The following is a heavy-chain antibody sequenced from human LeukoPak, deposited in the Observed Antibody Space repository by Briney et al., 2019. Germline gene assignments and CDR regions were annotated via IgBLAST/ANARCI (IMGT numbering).Heavy chain of an antibody. J-gene: IGHJ4*02. V-gene: IGHV3-23*01. CDR2: ISGSGGST. CDR1: GFTFSSYG. D-gene: IGHD5-18*01. CDR3: AKDIHTAMVWGDY. Sequence: GGSLRLSCAASGFTFSSYGMSWVRQAPGKGLEWVSAISGSGGSTYYADSVKGRFTISRDNSKNTLYLQKNSLRAEDTAVYYCAKDIHTAMVWGDYWGQGTLVTVSS.